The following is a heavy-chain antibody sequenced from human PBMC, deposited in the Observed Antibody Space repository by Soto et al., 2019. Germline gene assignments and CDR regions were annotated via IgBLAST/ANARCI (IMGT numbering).Heavy chain of an antibody. D-gene: IGHD4-17*01. CDR3: ARRWDYGDYGGFDS. J-gene: IGHJ4*02. V-gene: IGHV1-3*01. CDR2: INAGNGNT. CDR1: GYTFTGYY. Sequence: GASVKVSCKASGYTFTGYYMHWVRQAPGQGLEWMGWINAGNGNTKYSQKFQGRVTITRDTSASTAYTELSSLRSEDTAMYYCARRWDYGDYGGFDSWGQGTLVTVSS.